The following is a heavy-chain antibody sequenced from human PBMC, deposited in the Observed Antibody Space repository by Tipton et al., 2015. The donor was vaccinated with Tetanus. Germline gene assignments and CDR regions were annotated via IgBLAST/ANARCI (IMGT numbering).Heavy chain of an antibody. D-gene: IGHD3-3*01. CDR2: IYDSGDT. J-gene: IGHJ4*02. CDR3: ARHRRGYFAPFDC. Sequence: TLSLTCAVSGSSINTGHYWGWSRQPPGKGLEWVGSIYDSGDTYYIPSLKSRVTIAVDTSKNQFSLNLNSMSAADTGVYYCARHRRGYFAPFDCWGQGNLVTASS. V-gene: IGHV4-38-2*01. CDR1: GSSINTGHY.